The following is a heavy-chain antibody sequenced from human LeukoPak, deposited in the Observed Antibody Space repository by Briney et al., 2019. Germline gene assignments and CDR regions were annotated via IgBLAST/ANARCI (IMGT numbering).Heavy chain of an antibody. Sequence: VASVKVSCKASGGTFSSYAISWVRQDPGQGLEWMGGIIPIFGTANYAQKFQGRVTITADDSTSTAYMELSSLRSEDTALYYCARRERGYSYVNRDYWGQGTLVTVSS. CDR2: IIPIFGTA. V-gene: IGHV1-69*13. J-gene: IGHJ4*02. CDR1: GGTFSSYA. CDR3: ARRERGYSYVNRDY. D-gene: IGHD5-18*01.